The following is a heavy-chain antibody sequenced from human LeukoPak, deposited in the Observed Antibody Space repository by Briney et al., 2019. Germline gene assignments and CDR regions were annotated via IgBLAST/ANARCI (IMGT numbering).Heavy chain of an antibody. Sequence: SGTLSLTCAVSGGSIGSSNWWSWVRQPPGKGLEWIGEIYHSGSTNYNPSLKSRVTISVDTSKNQFSLELTSVTAADTAVYYCARRRYDASGYYPSRGRYFDYWGQGTLVTVSS. D-gene: IGHD3-22*01. V-gene: IGHV4-4*02. CDR3: ARRRYDASGYYPSRGRYFDY. J-gene: IGHJ4*02. CDR1: GGSIGSSNW. CDR2: IYHSGST.